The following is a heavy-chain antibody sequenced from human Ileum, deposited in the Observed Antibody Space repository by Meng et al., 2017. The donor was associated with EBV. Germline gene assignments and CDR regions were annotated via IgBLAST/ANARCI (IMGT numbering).Heavy chain of an antibody. CDR3: AMGPDYAKTGY. Sequence: LQDTGPGLVKPSETLSLTCSVSGGSIVSSNYCWGWIRQPPGKGLEWIQSICYTDYTYYNPSLKSRVTISADKSKNQFSLRLNSLTAADTAVYYCAMGPDYAKTGYWGQGTLSPSPQ. J-gene: IGHJ4*02. D-gene: IGHD4-17*01. CDR1: GGSIVSSNYC. CDR2: ICYTDYT. V-gene: IGHV4-39*01.